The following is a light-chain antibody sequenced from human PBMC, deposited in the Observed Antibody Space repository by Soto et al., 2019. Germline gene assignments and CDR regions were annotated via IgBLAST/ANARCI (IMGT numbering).Light chain of an antibody. V-gene: IGKV3-15*01. CDR3: QEYDNWPPWT. CDR2: GAS. J-gene: IGKJ1*01. Sequence: EIVMTQSPATLSVSPAERASLXRRTSQSVSIKLAWYQQRPGQAPRLLIYGASTRATGIPARFSGSGSGTEFTLTISGLQSEDFAVYYCQEYDNWPPWTFGQGTKVDIK. CDR1: QSVSIK.